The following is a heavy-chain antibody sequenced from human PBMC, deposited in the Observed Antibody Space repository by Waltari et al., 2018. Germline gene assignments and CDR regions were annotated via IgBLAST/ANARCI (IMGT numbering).Heavy chain of an antibody. V-gene: IGHV3-73*02. CDR3: STMGETSGY. J-gene: IGHJ4*02. CDR1: GFTFSGST. D-gene: IGHD3-16*01. CDR2: IRNKANSYAK. Sequence: EVQLVESGGGLVQPGGSLKLSCAASGFTFSGSTMPWVRPASWKGVEGVGRIRNKANSYAKGYAGSVKGRFTISRDDSKNTAYLEMNSLKTEDTAVYYCSTMGETSGYWGQGTLVTVSS.